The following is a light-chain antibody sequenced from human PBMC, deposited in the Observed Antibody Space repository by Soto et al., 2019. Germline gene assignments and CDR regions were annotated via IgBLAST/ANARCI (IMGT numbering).Light chain of an antibody. CDR1: QGISSY. Sequence: IRMNKSPSSFYASTGERVTITCRVSQGISSYLAWYQQKPGKAPKLLIYAASTLQSGVPSRFSGSGSGTDFTLTISCLQSEDFETYYCQQYYSYPQFTLGPGTKVDI. V-gene: IGKV1-8*01. CDR3: QQYYSYPQFT. CDR2: AAS. J-gene: IGKJ3*01.